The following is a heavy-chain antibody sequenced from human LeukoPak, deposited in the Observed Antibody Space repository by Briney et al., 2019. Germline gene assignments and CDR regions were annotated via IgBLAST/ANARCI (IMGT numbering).Heavy chain of an antibody. D-gene: IGHD7-27*01. Sequence: SETLSLTCAVYGGSFSGYYWSWIRQPPGKGLEWIGEINHSGSTNYNPSLKSRVTMSVDTSKNQFSLKLSSATAADTAVYYCARDFAGDRRHWYFDLWGRGTLVTVSS. CDR3: ARDFAGDRRHWYFDL. CDR1: GGSFSGYY. V-gene: IGHV4-34*01. CDR2: INHSGST. J-gene: IGHJ2*01.